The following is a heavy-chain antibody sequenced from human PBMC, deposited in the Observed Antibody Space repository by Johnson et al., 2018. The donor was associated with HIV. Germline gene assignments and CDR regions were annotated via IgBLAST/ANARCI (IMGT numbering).Heavy chain of an antibody. CDR2: IKSKTDGGTT. D-gene: IGHD5-12*01. CDR3: TTGSLVANYAFDI. V-gene: IGHV3-15*01. J-gene: IGHJ3*02. Sequence: EVQLVESGGGLVQPGGSLRLSCAASGFTFSNAWMSWVRQAPGKGPEWVGRIKSKTDGGTTDYAAPVKGRFTISRDDSKNTLYLQRNSLKTEDKAVYYCTTGSLVANYAFDIWGQGTMVTVSS. CDR1: GFTFSNAW.